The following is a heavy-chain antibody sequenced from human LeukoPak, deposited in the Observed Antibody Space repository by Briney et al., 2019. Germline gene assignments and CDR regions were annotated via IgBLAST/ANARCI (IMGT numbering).Heavy chain of an antibody. CDR3: ARDQGLADYYFGY. V-gene: IGHV1-69*04. D-gene: IGHD6-13*01. Sequence: ASVKVSCKASGGTFSSYAISWVRQAPGQGLEWMGRIIPILGIANYAQKFQGRVTITADKSTSTAYMELSSLRSEDTAVYYCARDQGLADYYFGYWGQGTLVTVSS. CDR1: GGTFSSYA. J-gene: IGHJ4*02. CDR2: IIPILGIA.